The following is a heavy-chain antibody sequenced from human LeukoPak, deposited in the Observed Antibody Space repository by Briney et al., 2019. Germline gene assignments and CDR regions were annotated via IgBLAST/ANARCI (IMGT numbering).Heavy chain of an antibody. Sequence: SETLSLTCTVSGYSISSGYYWSWIRQPPGKGLEWIGYIYYSGSTNYNPSLKSRVTISVDTSKNQFSLKLSSVTAADTAVYYCARDWLLVGATNGHAFDIWGQGTMVTVSS. J-gene: IGHJ3*02. CDR3: ARDWLLVGATNGHAFDI. CDR1: GYSISSGYY. CDR2: IYYSGST. D-gene: IGHD1-26*01. V-gene: IGHV4-61*01.